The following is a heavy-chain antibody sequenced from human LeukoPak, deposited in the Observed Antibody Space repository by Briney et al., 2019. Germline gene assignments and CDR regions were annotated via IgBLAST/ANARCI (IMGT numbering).Heavy chain of an antibody. D-gene: IGHD3-22*01. Sequence: GGSLRLSCAASGFTFSSYGIHWVRQAPGKGLEWVAVISYDGSNKYYADSVKGRFTISRDNSKNTLYLQMNSLRAEDTAVYYCASPRGYYDSSGGDFDYWGQGTLVTVSS. V-gene: IGHV3-30*03. J-gene: IGHJ4*02. CDR2: ISYDGSNK. CDR1: GFTFSSYG. CDR3: ASPRGYYDSSGGDFDY.